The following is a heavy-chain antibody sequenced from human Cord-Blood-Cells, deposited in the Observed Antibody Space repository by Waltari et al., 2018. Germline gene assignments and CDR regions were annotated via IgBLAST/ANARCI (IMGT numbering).Heavy chain of an antibody. Sequence: QVQLQQWGAGLLKHSETLSLTCAVYGGSFSGYYWCWIRQPPGSGLEWIGEINHSGSTNYNPSLKSRVTISVDTSKNQFSLKLSSVTAADTAVYYCARGGDGGSYYEVYYYMDVWGKGTTVTVSS. D-gene: IGHD1-26*01. CDR2: INHSGST. V-gene: IGHV4-34*01. CDR1: GGSFSGYY. J-gene: IGHJ6*03. CDR3: ARGGDGGSYYEVYYYMDV.